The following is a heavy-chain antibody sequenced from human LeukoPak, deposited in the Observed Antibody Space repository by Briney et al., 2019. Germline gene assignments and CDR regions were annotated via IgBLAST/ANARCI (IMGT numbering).Heavy chain of an antibody. Sequence: SETLSLTCTVSGGPISSSFWSWIRQPPGKGLEWIGHIYYSGSTNYNPSLKSRVTISVDTSKNQCSLKLNSVTAADTAVYSCARRGANSGSYSHFDLWGRGTLVTVSA. D-gene: IGHD1-26*01. V-gene: IGHV4-59*01. J-gene: IGHJ2*01. CDR3: ARRGANSGSYSHFDL. CDR1: GGPISSSF. CDR2: IYYSGST.